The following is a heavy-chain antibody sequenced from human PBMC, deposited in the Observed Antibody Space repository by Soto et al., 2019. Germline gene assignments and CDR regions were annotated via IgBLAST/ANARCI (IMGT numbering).Heavy chain of an antibody. V-gene: IGHV4-59*01. CDR2: IYYTGST. Sequence: SETLSLTCTVSGVSISRNYWSWIRQPPGKGLEWIGYIYYTGSTNYNPSLKSRVTISVDMSKNRFSLMLSSVTTADTAVYYCVKGGSSKFDPWGQGTPVTVSS. CDR3: VKGGSSKFDP. J-gene: IGHJ5*02. D-gene: IGHD1-26*01. CDR1: GVSISRNY.